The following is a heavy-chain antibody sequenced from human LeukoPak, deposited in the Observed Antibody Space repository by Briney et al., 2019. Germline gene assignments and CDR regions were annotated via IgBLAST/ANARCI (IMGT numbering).Heavy chain of an antibody. CDR3: ARVKTTGTTPYFDY. J-gene: IGHJ4*02. CDR1: GFTFSSYS. V-gene: IGHV3-21*01. CDR2: ISSSSSYI. D-gene: IGHD1-1*01. Sequence: GGSLRLSCAASGFTFSSYSMNWVRQAPGKGLEWVSSISSSSSYIYYADSVKGRFTISRDNAKNSLYLQMNSLRAEDTAVYYCARVKTTGTTPYFDYWGQGTLVTVSS.